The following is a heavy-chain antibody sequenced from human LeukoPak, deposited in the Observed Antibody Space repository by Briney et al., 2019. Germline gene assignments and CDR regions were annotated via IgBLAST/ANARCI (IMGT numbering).Heavy chain of an antibody. J-gene: IGHJ4*02. CDR1: GFAFSSYV. CDR2: ISGSGGST. D-gene: IGHD3-22*01. Sequence: GGSLRLSCAASGFAFSSYVMNWVRQAPGKGLEWVSAISGSGGSTYYADSVKGRFTISRDNSKNTLYLQMNSLRAEDTAVYYCARDYYDSSGYYWFDYWGQGTLVTVSS. CDR3: ARDYYDSSGYYWFDY. V-gene: IGHV3-23*01.